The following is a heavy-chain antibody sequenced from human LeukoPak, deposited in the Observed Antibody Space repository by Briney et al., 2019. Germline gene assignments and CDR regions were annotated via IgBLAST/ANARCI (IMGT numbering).Heavy chain of an antibody. Sequence: GGSLRLSCAASGFTFSSYGMHWVRQAPGKGLEWVAVIWYDGSNKYYADSVKGRFTISRDNSKNTLYLQVNSLRAEDTAVYYCARDVTLMTVVPDAFDIWGQGTMVTVSS. CDR3: ARDVTLMTVVPDAFDI. CDR1: GFTFSSYG. V-gene: IGHV3-33*01. CDR2: IWYDGSNK. J-gene: IGHJ3*02. D-gene: IGHD3-22*01.